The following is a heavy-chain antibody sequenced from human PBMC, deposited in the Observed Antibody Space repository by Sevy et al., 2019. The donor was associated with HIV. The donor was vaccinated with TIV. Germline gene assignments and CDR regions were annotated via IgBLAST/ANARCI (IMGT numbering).Heavy chain of an antibody. V-gene: IGHV4-59*01. J-gene: IGHJ6*03. CDR2: IYYSGST. CDR3: AREVAAQGGYYYYYMDV. CDR1: GGSISSYY. Sequence: SETLSLTCTVSGGSISSYYWSWIRQPPGKGLEWIGYIYYSGSTNYNPSLKSRVTISVDTSKNQFSLKLSSVTAADTAVYYCAREVAAQGGYYYYYMDVWGKGTTVTVSS. D-gene: IGHD6-19*01.